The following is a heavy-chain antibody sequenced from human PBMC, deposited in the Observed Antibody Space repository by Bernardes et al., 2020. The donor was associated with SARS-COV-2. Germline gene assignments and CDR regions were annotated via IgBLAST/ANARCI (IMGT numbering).Heavy chain of an antibody. CDR1: GASTCNTNDY. V-gene: IGHV4-39*01. Sequence: SETLSLTCAVSGASTCNTNDYWGWIRQPPGKGLVWLGSIYSSGNSYYNPYIQSPVWGSVDTSKNQFSLRLSFVTAADTAVDYCAGSSWGTDCYLGGLRSWDYGTEVWGHGTTVTVSS. J-gene: IGHJ6*02. CDR3: AGSSWGTDCYLGGLRSWDYGTEV. CDR2: IYSSGNS. D-gene: IGHD2-21*02.